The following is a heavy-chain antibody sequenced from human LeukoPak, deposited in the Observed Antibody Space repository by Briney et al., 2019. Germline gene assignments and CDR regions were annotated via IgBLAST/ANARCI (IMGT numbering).Heavy chain of an antibody. CDR1: GFTFSSYA. CDR2: ISGSGGST. D-gene: IGHD6-19*01. V-gene: IGHV3-23*01. J-gene: IGHJ4*02. CDR3: APRSSGWSPFDY. Sequence: GGSLRLSCAASGFTFSSYAMSWVRQAPGKGPEWVSAISGSGGSTYYADSVKGRFTISRDNSKNTLYLQMNSLRAEDTAVYYCAPRSSGWSPFDYWGQGTLVTVSS.